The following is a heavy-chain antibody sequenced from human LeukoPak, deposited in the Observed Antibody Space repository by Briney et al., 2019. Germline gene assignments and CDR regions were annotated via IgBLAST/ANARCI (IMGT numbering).Heavy chain of an antibody. Sequence: SQTLSLTCTVSGGSISSGSYYWSWIRQPAGKGLEWIGRIYTSGSTNYNPSLKSRVTISVDTSKNQFSLKLSSVTAADPAVYYCAREVGYQLRYPYYSYMDVWGKGTTVTLS. V-gene: IGHV4-61*02. CDR1: GGSISSGSYY. CDR3: AREVGYQLRYPYYSYMDV. D-gene: IGHD2-2*01. J-gene: IGHJ6*03. CDR2: IYTSGST.